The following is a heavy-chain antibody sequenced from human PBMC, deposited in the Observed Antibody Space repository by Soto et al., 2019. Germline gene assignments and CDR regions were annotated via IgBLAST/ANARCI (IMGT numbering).Heavy chain of an antibody. D-gene: IGHD2-2*01. Sequence: TLSHACAVCGKSCDDYYWNFIPKPKEKVLGWFGEINHGGSTNYNPSLKSRVTISVDTSKNQFSLKLSSVTAADTAVYYCAREGRYCSSTSCYGWWFDPWVTGTPVTVSS. CDR3: AREGRYCSSTSCYGWWFDP. J-gene: IGHJ5*02. V-gene: IGHV4-34*01. CDR2: INHGGST. CDR1: GKSCDDYY.